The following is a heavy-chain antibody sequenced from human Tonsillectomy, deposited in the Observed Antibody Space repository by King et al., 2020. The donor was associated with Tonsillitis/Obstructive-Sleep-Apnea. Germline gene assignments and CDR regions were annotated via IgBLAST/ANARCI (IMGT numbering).Heavy chain of an antibody. Sequence: VQLQESGPGLVKPSETLSLTCTVSAGSISSYYWSWIRQPPGKGLEWIGYIYYSGSTSYNPSLKSRVTISVDTSKNQFSLKLSSVTAADTAVYYCARVLLGYYDTSGYSWYFDLWGRGTLVTVSS. D-gene: IGHD3-22*01. V-gene: IGHV4-59*01. CDR1: AGSISSYY. CDR3: ARVLLGYYDTSGYSWYFDL. J-gene: IGHJ2*01. CDR2: IYYSGST.